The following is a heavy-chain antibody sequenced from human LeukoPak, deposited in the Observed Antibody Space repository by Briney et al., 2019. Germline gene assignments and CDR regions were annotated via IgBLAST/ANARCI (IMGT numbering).Heavy chain of an antibody. D-gene: IGHD6-13*01. J-gene: IGHJ4*02. V-gene: IGHV5-51*01. CDR3: ASMTIAAPGTFHY. CDR2: IYPRDSDT. Sequence: GESLKISCKTSEYSFATFWIGWVRQMPGKGLEWMGIIYPRDSDTRYSPSFQGQVTISADKSISTAYLQWSSLKASDTAMYYCASMTIAAPGTFHYWGQGTLVTVSS. CDR1: EYSFATFW.